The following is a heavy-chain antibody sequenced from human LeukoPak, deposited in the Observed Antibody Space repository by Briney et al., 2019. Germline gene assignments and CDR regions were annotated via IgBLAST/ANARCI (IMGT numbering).Heavy chain of an antibody. V-gene: IGHV5-51*01. CDR2: IYPGDSDT. CDR3: TRQGVYYSDSSAYYY. D-gene: IGHD3-22*01. Sequence: PGESLKISCKGSGYLYTNYWFGWVRQIPGKGLELMGSIYPGDSDTRYSPSFQGQVTISADKSITTAYLQWSSLKASDTAKYYCTRQGVYYSDSSAYYYGGQGTLVTVSS. J-gene: IGHJ4*02. CDR1: GYLYTNYW.